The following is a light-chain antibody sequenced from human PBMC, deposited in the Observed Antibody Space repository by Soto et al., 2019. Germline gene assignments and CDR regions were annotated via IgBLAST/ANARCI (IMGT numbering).Light chain of an antibody. CDR2: AAS. J-gene: IGKJ1*01. CDR3: QQSYSTPPK. Sequence: DIQMTQSPSSLSASVVDRVTITCLASQSISSYLNWYQQKPGKAPKLLIYAASSLQSGVPSRFSGSGSGTDFTLTISSLQPEDFATYYCQQSYSTPPKFGQGTKVDIK. CDR1: QSISSY. V-gene: IGKV1-39*01.